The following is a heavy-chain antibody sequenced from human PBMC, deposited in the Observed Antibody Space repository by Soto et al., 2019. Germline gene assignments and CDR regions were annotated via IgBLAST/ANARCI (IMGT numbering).Heavy chain of an antibody. Sequence: GGSLRLSCTASGFIFTNYAMNWVRQAPGKGLEWVSVIGGRGNSAYYADSVQGRFTISRDNSKNTLSLQMSSLTADDTAIYYCVREGRGSFDFWGRGTMVTASS. CDR1: GFIFTNYA. CDR2: IGGRGNSA. D-gene: IGHD5-12*01. V-gene: IGHV3-23*01. J-gene: IGHJ3*01. CDR3: VREGRGSFDF.